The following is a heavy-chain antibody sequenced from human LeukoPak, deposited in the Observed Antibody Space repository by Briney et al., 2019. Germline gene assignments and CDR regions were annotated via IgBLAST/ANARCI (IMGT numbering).Heavy chain of an antibody. CDR1: GGSISGSSYY. Sequence: SETLSLTCTVSGGSISGSSYYWGWIRQPPGKGLEWIGSIYYSGSTYYNPSLKSRVTISVDTSKNQFSLKLSSVTAADTAVYYCARCPRTSSGFDYWGQGTLVTVSS. J-gene: IGHJ4*02. CDR2: IYYSGST. CDR3: ARCPRTSSGFDY. V-gene: IGHV4-39*01. D-gene: IGHD3-3*01.